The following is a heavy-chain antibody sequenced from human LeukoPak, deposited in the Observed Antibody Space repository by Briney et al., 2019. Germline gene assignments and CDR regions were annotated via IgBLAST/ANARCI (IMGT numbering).Heavy chain of an antibody. V-gene: IGHV4-30-2*06. CDR3: ARASGYYGSGSPYLDS. J-gene: IGHJ4*02. Sequence: SETLSLTCAVSGGSIFSGDYSWNWIRQSTGRGLEWIGYMYHGGTTFYNPSLKGRVTISVDRSKNQFSLKLYSVTAADAAMYFCARASGYYGSGSPYLDSWGQGILVTVSS. CDR2: MYHGGTT. CDR1: GGSIFSGDYS. D-gene: IGHD3-10*01.